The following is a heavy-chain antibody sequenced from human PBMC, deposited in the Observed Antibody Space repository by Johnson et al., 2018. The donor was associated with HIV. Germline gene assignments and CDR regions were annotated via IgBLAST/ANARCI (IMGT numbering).Heavy chain of an antibody. Sequence: EVQLVESGGGFVKPGGSLRLSCAASGFTFSNAWMSWVRQAPGKGLEWVGRIKSKTYGGTTDYAAPVKGRFTISRDDSKNTLYLQMNSLKTEDTAVYYCTTDLIRRYYGSGLRDAFDIWGQGTMVTVSS. D-gene: IGHD3-10*01. CDR3: TTDLIRRYYGSGLRDAFDI. CDR2: IKSKTYGGTT. V-gene: IGHV3-15*01. CDR1: GFTFSNAW. J-gene: IGHJ3*02.